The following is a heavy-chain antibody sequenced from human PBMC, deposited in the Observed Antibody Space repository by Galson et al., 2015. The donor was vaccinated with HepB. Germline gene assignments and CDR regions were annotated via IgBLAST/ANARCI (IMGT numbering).Heavy chain of an antibody. D-gene: IGHD3-10*01. J-gene: IGHJ4*02. Sequence: SLRLSCAASGFSFSNYNMNWVRQAPGKGLEWVAFISGSSDYTFYADSVRGRFAISRDNAENSLFLQVKCLRAEDTAVYYCARGSTHGEFDYWGQGTLVTVSS. CDR2: ISGSSDYT. CDR3: ARGSTHGEFDY. V-gene: IGHV3-21*06. CDR1: GFSFSNYN.